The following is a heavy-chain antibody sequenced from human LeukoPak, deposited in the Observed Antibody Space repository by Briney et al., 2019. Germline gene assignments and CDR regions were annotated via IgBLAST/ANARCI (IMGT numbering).Heavy chain of an antibody. CDR2: ISAYNGNT. J-gene: IGHJ4*02. V-gene: IGHV1-18*04. CDR3: ARRLYSGSYTFDH. Sequence: ASVKVSCKASGYTFTSYYMHWVRQAPGQGLEWMGWISAYNGNTNYAQKLQGRVTMTTDTSTSTAYMELRSLRSDDTAVYYCARRLYSGSYTFDHWGQGTLVTVSS. CDR1: GYTFTSYY. D-gene: IGHD1-26*01.